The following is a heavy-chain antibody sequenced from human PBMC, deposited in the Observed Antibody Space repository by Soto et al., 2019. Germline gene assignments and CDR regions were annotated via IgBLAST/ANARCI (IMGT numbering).Heavy chain of an antibody. CDR1: GFTFSDYY. J-gene: IGHJ4*02. CDR3: ARERLRTGDY. D-gene: IGHD3-3*01. CDR2: ISSSGTTI. V-gene: IGHV3-11*01. Sequence: GGSLRLSCAASGFTFSDYYMSWIRQAPGKGLEWVSYISSSGTTIYHADSVKGRFTISRDNAKTSLYLQMNSLSAEDTSVYYCARERLRTGDYWGQGTLVTVSS.